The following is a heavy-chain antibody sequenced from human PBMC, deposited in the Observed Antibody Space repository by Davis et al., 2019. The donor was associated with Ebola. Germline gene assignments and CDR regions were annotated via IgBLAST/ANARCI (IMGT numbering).Heavy chain of an antibody. D-gene: IGHD3-3*01. CDR2: ISGGGDST. V-gene: IGHV3-23*01. CDR3: AKDFLARLRFVNWLLRSFDS. J-gene: IGHJ4*02. CDR1: GFTFSTYA. Sequence: GESLKISCAAAGFTFSTYALSWVRQAPGKGLEWVAAISGGGDSTYSADSVKGRFTISRDNSKNTVYLQLNNLRADDTAVYYCAKDFLARLRFVNWLLRSFDSWGQGTLVSVSS.